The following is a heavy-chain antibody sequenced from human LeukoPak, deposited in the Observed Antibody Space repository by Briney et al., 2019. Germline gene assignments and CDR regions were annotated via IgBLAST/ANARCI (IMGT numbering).Heavy chain of an antibody. CDR2: ISSGSSTI. Sequence: PGGSLRLSCAAPGFTFSSYSMNWVRQAPGKGLEWISYISSGSSTIHYADSVKGRFTISRDNAENSLYLQMNSLRDEDTAVYYCARGVRASTGNYWFDPWGQGTLVTVSS. CDR3: ARGVRASTGNYWFDP. V-gene: IGHV3-48*02. D-gene: IGHD3-9*01. CDR1: GFTFSSYS. J-gene: IGHJ5*02.